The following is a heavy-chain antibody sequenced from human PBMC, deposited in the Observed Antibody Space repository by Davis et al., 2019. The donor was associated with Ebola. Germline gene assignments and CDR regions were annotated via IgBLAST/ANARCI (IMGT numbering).Heavy chain of an antibody. D-gene: IGHD5-18*01. J-gene: IGHJ4*02. CDR2: INPHNGNT. CDR3: ARGRGIQLWFGTYFDY. Sequence: ASVKVSCKASGYTFTSYGITWVRQAPGQGLEWMGWINPHNGNTNYAQNVQGRVTMTTDTSTSTAYMELSSLRSEDTAVYYCARGRGIQLWFGTYFDYWGQGTLVTVSS. CDR1: GYTFTSYG. V-gene: IGHV1-18*04.